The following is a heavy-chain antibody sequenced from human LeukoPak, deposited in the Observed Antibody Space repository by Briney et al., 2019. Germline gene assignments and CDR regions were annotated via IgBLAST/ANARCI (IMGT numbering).Heavy chain of an antibody. CDR2: ISSSSSYI. D-gene: IGHD6-13*01. CDR3: ARVGGIAAEIDY. V-gene: IGHV3-21*01. CDR1: GFTFSSYS. Sequence: GGSLRLSCAASGFTFSSYSMNWVRQAPGKGLEWVSSISSSSSYIYYADSVKGRFTISRDNAKNSLYLQMNSLRAEDTAVYYCARVGGIAAEIDYWGQGTLVTVSS. J-gene: IGHJ4*02.